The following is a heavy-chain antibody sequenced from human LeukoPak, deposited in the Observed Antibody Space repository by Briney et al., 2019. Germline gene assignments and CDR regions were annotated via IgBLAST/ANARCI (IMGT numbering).Heavy chain of an antibody. J-gene: IGHJ3*02. D-gene: IGHD3-10*01. Sequence: GSLRLSCAASGFTFSSYSMNSVRQAPGKGLQWVSSISSSSSYIYYADSVKGRFTISRDNAKNSLYLQMISLRGEDTAVYYCASGEGATPPDAFDIWGQGTMVTVSP. CDR3: ASGEGATPPDAFDI. CDR1: GFTFSSYS. CDR2: ISSSSSYI. V-gene: IGHV3-21*04.